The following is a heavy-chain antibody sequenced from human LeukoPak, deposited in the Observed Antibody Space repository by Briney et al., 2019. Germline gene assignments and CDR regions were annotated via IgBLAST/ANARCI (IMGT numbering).Heavy chain of an antibody. J-gene: IGHJ4*02. D-gene: IGHD1-26*01. CDR2: IYYSGST. CDR1: GGSISSTNYY. CDR3: ARGRWELLY. Sequence: SETLSLTCTVSGGSISSTNYYWGWIRQPPGKGLEWIGYIYYSGSTNYNPSLKSRVTISVDTSKNQFSLKLSSVTAADTAVYYCARGRWELLYWGQGTLVTVSS. V-gene: IGHV4-61*05.